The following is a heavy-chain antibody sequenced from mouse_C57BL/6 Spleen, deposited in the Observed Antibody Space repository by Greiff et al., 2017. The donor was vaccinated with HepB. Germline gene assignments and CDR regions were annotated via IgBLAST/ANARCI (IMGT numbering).Heavy chain of an antibody. V-gene: IGHV1-69*01. CDR3: AREAAQAPFAY. D-gene: IGHD3-2*02. CDR1: GYTFTSYW. J-gene: IGHJ3*01. Sequence: QVQLKQPGAELVMPGASVKLSCKASGYTFTSYWMHWVKQRPGQGLEWIGEIDPSDSYTNYNQKFKGKSTLTVDKSSSTAYMQLSSLTSEDSAVYYCAREAAQAPFAYWGQGTRVTVSA. CDR2: IDPSDSYT.